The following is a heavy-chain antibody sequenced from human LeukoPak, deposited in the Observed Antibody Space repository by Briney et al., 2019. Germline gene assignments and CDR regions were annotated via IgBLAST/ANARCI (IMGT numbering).Heavy chain of an antibody. CDR3: ARDRRITMTKIGHSTNDYYYYYMDV. D-gene: IGHD3-22*01. J-gene: IGHJ6*03. Sequence: SETLSLTCTVSGGSISSSSYYWGWIRQPPGKGLEWIGSIYYSGSTYYNPSLKSRVTMSVDTSKNQFSLKLSSVTAADTAVYYCARDRRITMTKIGHSTNDYYYYYMDVWGKGTTVTISS. CDR1: GGSISSSSYY. V-gene: IGHV4-39*07. CDR2: IYYSGST.